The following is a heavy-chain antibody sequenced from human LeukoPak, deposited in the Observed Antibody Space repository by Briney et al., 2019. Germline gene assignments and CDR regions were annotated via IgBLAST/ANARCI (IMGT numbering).Heavy chain of an antibody. CDR1: GYTFTSYG. CDR2: ISAYNGNT. CDR3: ARVVFQKDIVVVVAAIDY. V-gene: IGHV1-18*01. D-gene: IGHD2-15*01. J-gene: IGHJ4*02. Sequence: ASVKVSCKASGYTFTSYGISWVRQAAGQGLEWMGWISAYNGNTNYAQKLQGRVTMTTDTSTSTAYMELRSLRSDDTAVYYCARVVFQKDIVVVVAAIDYWGQGTLVTASS.